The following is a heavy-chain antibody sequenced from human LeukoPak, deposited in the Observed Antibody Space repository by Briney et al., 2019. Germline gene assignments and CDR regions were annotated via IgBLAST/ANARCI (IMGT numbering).Heavy chain of an antibody. J-gene: IGHJ4*02. V-gene: IGHV3-73*01. D-gene: IGHD2-8*02. CDR1: GQSLCRLV. CDR3: SPTGEVRVLVSC. CDR2: IIAKGDSYAT. Sequence: GGSLTLPCAPWGQSLCRLVMLGLRQASGKGREWVGRIIAKGDSYATEYAASAEGGFTISREDSQNTAYLQTNSLKTEDTAVYYCSPTGEVRVLVSCGGQGALVAVSS.